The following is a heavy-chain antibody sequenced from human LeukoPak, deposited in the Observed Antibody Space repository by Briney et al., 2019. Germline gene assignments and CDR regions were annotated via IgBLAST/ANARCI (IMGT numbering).Heavy chain of an antibody. D-gene: IGHD1-1*01. CDR3: ARGLEALNGQLPDWFDP. J-gene: IGHJ5*02. Sequence: PSQTLSLTCTVSGGSISGGAYYWSWIRQHPGKGLEWIAYIFYSGNTYYNPSLKSRVTISVDTSKNQFSLQLTSVTAADTAVYYCARGLEALNGQLPDWFDPWGQGTLLTVSS. CDR1: GGSISGGAYY. V-gene: IGHV4-31*03. CDR2: IFYSGNT.